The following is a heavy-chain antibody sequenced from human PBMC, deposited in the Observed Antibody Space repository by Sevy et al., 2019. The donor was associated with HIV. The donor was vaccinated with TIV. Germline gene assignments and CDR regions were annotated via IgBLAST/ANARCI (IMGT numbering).Heavy chain of an antibody. J-gene: IGHJ3*02. Sequence: ASVKVSCKAFGGTFSSHAISWVRQAPGQGLEWMGGIIPISATANYAQKFQGRVTITADESTSTAYMEMSGLRSEDTAVYYCASTDYYDSDGYYLYAFDIWGQGTVVTVSS. D-gene: IGHD3-22*01. CDR1: GGTFSSHA. CDR3: ASTDYYDSDGYYLYAFDI. CDR2: IIPISATA. V-gene: IGHV1-69*13.